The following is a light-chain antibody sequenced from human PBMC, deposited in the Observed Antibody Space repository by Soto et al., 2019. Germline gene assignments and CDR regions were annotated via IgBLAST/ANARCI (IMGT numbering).Light chain of an antibody. CDR1: QSISSW. CDR3: QQYNSYSTPPWT. J-gene: IGKJ1*01. V-gene: IGKV1-5*03. Sequence: DIQMTQSPSTLSASVGDRVTITCRASQSISSWLAWYQQKPGKAPKLLIYKASSLESGVPSRFSGSGSGTEFTLTISSLQPDDFATYYCQQYNSYSTPPWTLGQGTNVDIK. CDR2: KAS.